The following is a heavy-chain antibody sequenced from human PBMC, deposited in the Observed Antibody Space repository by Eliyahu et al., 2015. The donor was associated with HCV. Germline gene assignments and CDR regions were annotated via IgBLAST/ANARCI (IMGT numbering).Heavy chain of an antibody. V-gene: IGHV3-15*01. CDR1: XFTFXNAX. Sequence: EVQLVESGGGLVKPGGSLRLXCAASXFTFXNAXXSWVRQAPGKGLEWVGRIKSKTDGGTTDYAAPVKGRFTISRDDSKNTLYLQMNSLKTEDTAVYYCTTGNAEELWEGYYYGMDVWGQGTTVTVSS. CDR2: IKSKTDGGTT. J-gene: IGHJ6*02. CDR3: TTGNAEELWEGYYYGMDV. D-gene: IGHD3-16*01.